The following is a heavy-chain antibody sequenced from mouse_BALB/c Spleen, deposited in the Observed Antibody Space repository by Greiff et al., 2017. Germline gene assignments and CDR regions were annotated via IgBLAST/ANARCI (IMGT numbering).Heavy chain of an antibody. V-gene: IGHV1S81*02. CDR2: INPSNGRT. Sequence: QVQLKQSGAELVKPGASVKLSCKASGYTFTSYWMHWVKQRPGQGLEWIGEINPSNGRTNYNEKFKSKATLTVDKSSSTAYMQLSSLTSEDSAVYYCAIYYYGSYFDYWGQGTTLTVSS. CDR3: AIYYYGSYFDY. CDR1: GYTFTSYW. J-gene: IGHJ2*01. D-gene: IGHD1-1*01.